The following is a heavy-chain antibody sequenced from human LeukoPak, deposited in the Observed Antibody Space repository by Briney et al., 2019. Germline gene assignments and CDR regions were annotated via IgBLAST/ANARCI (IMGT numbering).Heavy chain of an antibody. Sequence: ASVKVSCKTSGYTFTSYGISWVRQAPGQGLEWMGWISAYNGKTNYAQKLQGRVTLTTDISTTTAYMEVRTLRSDDTAVYYCARDFFRDSGSYFDNWGQGTLVTVSS. CDR1: GYTFTSYG. J-gene: IGHJ4*02. V-gene: IGHV1-18*01. D-gene: IGHD1-26*01. CDR2: ISAYNGKT. CDR3: ARDFFRDSGSYFDN.